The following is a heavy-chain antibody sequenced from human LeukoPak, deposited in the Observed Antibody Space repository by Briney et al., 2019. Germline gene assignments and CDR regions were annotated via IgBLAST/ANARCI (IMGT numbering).Heavy chain of an antibody. V-gene: IGHV4-59*01. CDR1: GGSNSSYY. CDR2: IHYSGST. J-gene: IGHJ4*02. CDR3: ARQVYSSSWSYYFEY. D-gene: IGHD6-13*01. Sequence: SETLSLTCAVSGGSNSSYYWSWIRQPPGRGLEWIGSIHYSGSTSYNSSLKSRVTISIDTSKNQFSLKLSSVTPADTAVYYCARQVYSSSWSYYFEYWGQGILVTVSS.